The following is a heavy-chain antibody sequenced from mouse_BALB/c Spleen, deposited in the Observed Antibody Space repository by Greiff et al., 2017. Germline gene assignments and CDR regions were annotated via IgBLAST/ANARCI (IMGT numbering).Heavy chain of an antibody. D-gene: IGHD3-2*01. CDR1: GFNIKDYY. J-gene: IGHJ3*01. V-gene: IGHV14-4*02. CDR3: TSLDSSGYGFAY. CDR2: IDPENGDT. Sequence: EVQLVESGAELVRSGASVKLSCTASGFNIKDYYMHWVKQRPEQGLEWIGWIDPENGDTEYAPKFQGKATMTADTSSNTAYLQLSSLTSEDTAVYYCTSLDSSGYGFAYWGQGTLVTVSA.